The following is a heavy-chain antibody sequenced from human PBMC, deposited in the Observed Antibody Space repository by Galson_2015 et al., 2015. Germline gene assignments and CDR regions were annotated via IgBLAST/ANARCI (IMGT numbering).Heavy chain of an antibody. CDR1: GFAFSDSA. CDR3: TRLVVVLTEAKSYFFFMDV. V-gene: IGHV3-73*01. Sequence: SLRLSCAVSGFAFSDSAIHWVRQASGKGLEWVGRIRGKRNNYATAYGASVKGRFSISRDDSKNTAYLQLNSLRTEDTAVYYCTRLVVVLTEAKSYFFFMDVWGMGTTVTVSS. D-gene: IGHD2-15*01. J-gene: IGHJ6*03. CDR2: IRGKRNNYAT.